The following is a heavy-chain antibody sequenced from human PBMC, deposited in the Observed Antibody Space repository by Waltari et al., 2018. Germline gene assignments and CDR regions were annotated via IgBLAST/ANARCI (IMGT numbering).Heavy chain of an antibody. J-gene: IGHJ6*02. CDR3: ARLSRHLDHTLDL. Sequence: EVQLMESGGRSVQIGGSLTLSCPASGVPCRPYWMPGVRQAPGKGLLWVSHINTDGVTKSHADSVRGRFTISRDNAKQTLYLQMNSLRADDTAVYYCARLSRHLDHTLDLWGQGTTVTVSS. CDR1: GVPCRPYW. CDR2: INTDGVTK. V-gene: IGHV3-74*01.